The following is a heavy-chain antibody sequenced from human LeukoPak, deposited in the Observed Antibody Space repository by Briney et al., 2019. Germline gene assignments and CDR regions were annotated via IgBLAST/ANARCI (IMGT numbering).Heavy chain of an antibody. V-gene: IGHV3-48*03. Sequence: PGGSLRLSCAASGFTFCSAEMSWVRQTPGKGLEGVAYTNSGGSNIFYADSVKGRFTISRDNAKDSLYLQMNSLRAGDTALYFCAREDTRDAFDIWGRGTMVTVSS. CDR3: AREDTRDAFDI. J-gene: IGHJ3*02. CDR2: TNSGGSNI. CDR1: GFTFCSAE. D-gene: IGHD2-15*01.